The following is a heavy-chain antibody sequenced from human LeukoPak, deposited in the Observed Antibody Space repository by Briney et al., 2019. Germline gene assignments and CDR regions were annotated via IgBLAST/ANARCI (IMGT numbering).Heavy chain of an antibody. Sequence: KPSEILSLTCAVYGGSFSGYYWSWIRQPPGKGLEWIGEINHSGSTNYNPSLKSRVTISVDTSKNQFSLKLSSVTAADTAVYYCARSYGSGPWGQGTLVTVSS. CDR1: GGSFSGYY. D-gene: IGHD3-10*01. V-gene: IGHV4-34*01. CDR3: ARSYGSGP. CDR2: INHSGST. J-gene: IGHJ5*02.